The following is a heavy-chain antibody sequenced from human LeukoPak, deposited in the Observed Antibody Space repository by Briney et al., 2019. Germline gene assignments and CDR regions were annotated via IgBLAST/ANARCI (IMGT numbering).Heavy chain of an antibody. V-gene: IGHV3-21*04. Sequence: GGSLRLSCAASGFTFSSYNINWVRQAPGKGLEWVSSISSSSDYIYYADSVKGRFTISRDNAKNSLYLQMNSLRAEDTAVYYCARYSSGWSYYYYYGMDVWGQGTTVTVSS. CDR2: ISSSSDYI. D-gene: IGHD6-19*01. CDR1: GFTFSSYN. CDR3: ARYSSGWSYYYYYGMDV. J-gene: IGHJ6*02.